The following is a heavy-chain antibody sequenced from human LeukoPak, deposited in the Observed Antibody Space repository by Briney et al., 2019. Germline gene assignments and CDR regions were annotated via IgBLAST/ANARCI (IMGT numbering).Heavy chain of an antibody. J-gene: IGHJ3*02. V-gene: IGHV1-8*01. D-gene: IGHD3-9*01. CDR2: MNPNSGNT. CDR1: GYTFTSYD. Sequence: GASVKVSCKASGYTFTSYDINWVRQATGQGLEWMGWMNPNSGNTGFAQKFQGRVTMTRNTSISTAYMELSSLRSEDTAVYYCARGGSYYDILTGYYPLDAFDIWSQGTMVTVSS. CDR3: ARGGSYYDILTGYYPLDAFDI.